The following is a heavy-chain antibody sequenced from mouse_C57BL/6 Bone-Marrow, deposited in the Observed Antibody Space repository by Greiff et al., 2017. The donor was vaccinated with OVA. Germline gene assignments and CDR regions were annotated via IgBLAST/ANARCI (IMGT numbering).Heavy chain of an antibody. CDR1: GFTFSSYG. V-gene: IGHV5-6*02. D-gene: IGHD2-4*01. Sequence: EVMLVESGGDLVKPGGSLKLSCAASGFTFSSYGMSWVRQTPDKRLEWVATISSGGSYTYYPDSVKGRFTISRDNAKNTLYLQMSSLKSEDTAMYYCARRDYDYDAGVYFDYWGQGTTLTVSS. J-gene: IGHJ2*01. CDR2: ISSGGSYT. CDR3: ARRDYDYDAGVYFDY.